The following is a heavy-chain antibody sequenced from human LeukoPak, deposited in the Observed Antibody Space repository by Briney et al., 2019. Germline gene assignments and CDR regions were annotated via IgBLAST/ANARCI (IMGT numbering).Heavy chain of an antibody. Sequence: PGASVKVSCKASGGTFSSYAISWVRQAPGQGLEWMGGIIPIFGTANYAQKFQGRVTITADESTSIAYMQLSSLRSEDTAVYYCARAFDYGSNSGYFDYWGQGTLVTVSS. CDR1: GGTFSSYA. CDR2: IIPIFGTA. CDR3: ARAFDYGSNSGYFDY. D-gene: IGHD4-23*01. J-gene: IGHJ4*02. V-gene: IGHV1-69*13.